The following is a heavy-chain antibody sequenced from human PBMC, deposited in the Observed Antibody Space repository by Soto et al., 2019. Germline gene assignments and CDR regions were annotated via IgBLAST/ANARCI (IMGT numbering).Heavy chain of an antibody. CDR3: ARGMKWSMDV. CDR2: IIPIFGTA. J-gene: IGHJ6*02. V-gene: IGHV1-69*13. CDR1: GGTFSSYA. Sequence: AASVKVSCKASGGTFSSYAISWVRQAPGQGLEWMGGIIPIFGTANYAQKFQGRVTITADESTSTAYMELSSLRSEDTAVYYCARGMKWSMDVWGQGTTVTVSS. D-gene: IGHD1-26*01.